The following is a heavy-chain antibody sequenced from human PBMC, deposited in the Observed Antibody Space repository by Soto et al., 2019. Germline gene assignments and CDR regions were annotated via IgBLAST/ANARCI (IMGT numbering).Heavy chain of an antibody. J-gene: IGHJ4*02. V-gene: IGHV3-74*01. CDR2: ISSDGSTT. Sequence: EVQLVESGGGLVQPGGSLRLSCAASGFTFSSYWMHWVRQGPGKGLVWVSRISSDGSTTNYADSVRGRFTISRDNARNTLYLQMKSLRAEDTAVYYCAREDYRSAWPPLDHWGQGTLVTVSS. CDR3: AREDYRSAWPPLDH. D-gene: IGHD6-25*01. CDR1: GFTFSSYW.